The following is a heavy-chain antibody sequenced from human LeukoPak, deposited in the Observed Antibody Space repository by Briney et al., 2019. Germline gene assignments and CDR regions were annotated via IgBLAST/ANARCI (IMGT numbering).Heavy chain of an antibody. J-gene: IGHJ4*01. CDR3: ARDHRYAFDN. Sequence: GGSLRLSCAASGFNFIDYSMNWVRQAPGKGLEWISYIGISSGNTKYADSVKGRFTISRDKARNSLYLQMNSLRVEDTAMYYCARDHRYAFDNWGHGTLVTASS. CDR2: IGISSGNT. V-gene: IGHV3-48*01. CDR1: GFNFIDYS. D-gene: IGHD5-12*01.